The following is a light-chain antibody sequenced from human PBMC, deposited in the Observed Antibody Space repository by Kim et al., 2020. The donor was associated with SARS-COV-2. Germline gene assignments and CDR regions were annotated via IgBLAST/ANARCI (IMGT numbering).Light chain of an antibody. CDR2: AAS. J-gene: IGKJ5*01. CDR3: QQSYSTPIT. Sequence: ASVGDRVTITCRASQSISNYLNWYQQKPGKAPKLLIYAASSLQSGVPSRFSGTKSGTDFTLSISSLQPEDFATYYCQQSYSTPITFGQGTRLEIK. V-gene: IGKV1-39*01. CDR1: QSISNY.